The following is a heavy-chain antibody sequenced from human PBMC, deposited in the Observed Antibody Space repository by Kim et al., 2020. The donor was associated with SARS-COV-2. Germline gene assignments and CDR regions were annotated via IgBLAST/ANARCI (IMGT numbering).Heavy chain of an antibody. D-gene: IGHD3-10*01. CDR3: ARHASSGITMVRVKNGMDV. J-gene: IGHJ6*02. V-gene: IGHV4-39*01. Sequence: SETLSLTCTVSGGSISSSSYYWGWIRQPPGKGLEWIGSIYYSGSTYYNPSLKSRVTISVDTSKNQFSLKLSSVTAADTAVYYCARHASSGITMVRVKNGMDVWGQGTTVTVSS. CDR1: GGSISSSSYY. CDR2: IYYSGST.